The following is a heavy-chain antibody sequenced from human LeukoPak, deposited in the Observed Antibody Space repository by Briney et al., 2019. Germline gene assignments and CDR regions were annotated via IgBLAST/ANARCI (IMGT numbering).Heavy chain of an antibody. CDR1: GGSISSSNW. CDR2: IYHSGST. Sequence: PSGTLSLTCAVSGGSISSSNWWSWVRQPPGKGLEWIGEIYHSGSTNYNPSLKSRVTISVDKSKNQFSLKLSSVTAADTAVYYCAKVAIPYYYDSSGYSYYFDYWGQGTLVTVSS. CDR3: AKVAIPYYYDSSGYSYYFDY. J-gene: IGHJ4*02. V-gene: IGHV4-4*02. D-gene: IGHD3-22*01.